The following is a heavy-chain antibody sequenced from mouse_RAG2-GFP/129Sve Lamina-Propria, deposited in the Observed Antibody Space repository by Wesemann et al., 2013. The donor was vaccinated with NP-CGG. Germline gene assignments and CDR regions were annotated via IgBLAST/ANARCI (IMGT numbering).Heavy chain of an antibody. J-gene: IGHJ4*01. CDR2: ISYSGST. D-gene: IGHD2-4*01. Sequence: EYAGYISYSGSTYYNPSLKSRISITRDTSKNQYYLQLNSVTTEDTATYYCARYDYDYAMDYWGQGTSVTVSS. V-gene: IGHV3-8*01. CDR3: ARYDYDYAMDY.